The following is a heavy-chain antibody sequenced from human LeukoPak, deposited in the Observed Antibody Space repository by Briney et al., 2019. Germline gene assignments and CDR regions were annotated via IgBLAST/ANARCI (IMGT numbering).Heavy chain of an antibody. Sequence: SETLSLTYTVSGGSISSGNYYWGWIRQPPGKGLDWIASIHYSGTTYYNPSLKSRVTISVDTSKNHFSLKLSSVTAADTAVYYCARGPTYQPIDSWGQGTLVTVSS. CDR2: IHYSGTT. V-gene: IGHV4-39*02. CDR1: GGSISSGNYY. D-gene: IGHD2-2*01. CDR3: ARGPTYQPIDS. J-gene: IGHJ4*02.